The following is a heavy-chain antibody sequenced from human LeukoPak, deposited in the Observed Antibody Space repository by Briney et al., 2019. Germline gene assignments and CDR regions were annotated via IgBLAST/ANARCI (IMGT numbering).Heavy chain of an antibody. V-gene: IGHV3-48*01. Sequence: GGSVRLSCGVCGLPFSSYSMNWVRQARGKGVGLVSYISSASNTIYYADSVRGRFPISRDNAKNSRYLQMNSLRAEDTAMYYCARDGWFGDYNWCDPWGQGTLVTVSS. CDR2: ISSASNTI. CDR3: ARDGWFGDYNWCDP. CDR1: GLPFSSYS. D-gene: IGHD3-10*01. J-gene: IGHJ5*02.